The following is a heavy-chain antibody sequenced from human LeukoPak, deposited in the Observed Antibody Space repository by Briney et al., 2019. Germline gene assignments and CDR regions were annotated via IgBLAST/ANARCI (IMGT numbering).Heavy chain of an antibody. CDR3: ARRDPLRGYYDFWSGYSNFDY. D-gene: IGHD3-3*01. Sequence: ASVKVSCKAPGYTFTSYDINWVRQATGQGLEWMGWMNPNSGNTGYAQKFQGRVTMTRNTSISTAYMELSSLRSEDTAVYYCARRDPLRGYYDFWSGYSNFDYWGQGTLVTVSS. CDR1: GYTFTSYD. V-gene: IGHV1-8*01. CDR2: MNPNSGNT. J-gene: IGHJ4*02.